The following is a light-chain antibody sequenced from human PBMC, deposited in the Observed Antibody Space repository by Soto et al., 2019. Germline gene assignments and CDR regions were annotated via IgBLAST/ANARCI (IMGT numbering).Light chain of an antibody. J-gene: IGLJ1*01. CDR2: KNS. V-gene: IGLV3-25*02. Sequence: SYDLTQPPSVSVSPGQTARITCSGDTLPRQYPYWYQQKPGQAPVLIINKNSERPSGIPERFSGSTSGTTVTLTISGVQAEDEADYYCQSADSSGAYVLGTGTKVTVL. CDR1: TLPRQY. CDR3: QSADSSGAYV.